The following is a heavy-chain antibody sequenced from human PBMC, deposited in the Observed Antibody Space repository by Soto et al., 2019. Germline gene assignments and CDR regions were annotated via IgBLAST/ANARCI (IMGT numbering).Heavy chain of an antibody. Sequence: EVQLVESGGAVAQPGGSLRLSCAASGFTFQDYTMHWVRQAPGKGLEWVSLITWDGGSRYYADSVKGRCTISRDNSKNSLYLHMNSLRTEDTALYYCAKLSHDSGAYHQYGMDVWGQGTTVIVSS. V-gene: IGHV3-43*01. D-gene: IGHD4-17*01. J-gene: IGHJ6*02. CDR1: GFTFQDYT. CDR2: ITWDGGSR. CDR3: AKLSHDSGAYHQYGMDV.